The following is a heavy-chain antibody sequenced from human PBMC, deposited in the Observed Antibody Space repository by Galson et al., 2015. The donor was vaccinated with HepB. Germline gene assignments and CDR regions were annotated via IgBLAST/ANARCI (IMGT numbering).Heavy chain of an antibody. CDR1: GYTFTSYA. Sequence: SVKVSCKASGYTFTSYAMHWVRQAPGQRLEWMGWINAGNGNTKYSQKFQGRVTITRDTSASTAYMELSSLRSEDTAVCYCAVPYGDYVGFDYWGQGTLVTVSS. V-gene: IGHV1-3*01. CDR3: AVPYGDYVGFDY. J-gene: IGHJ4*02. D-gene: IGHD4-17*01. CDR2: INAGNGNT.